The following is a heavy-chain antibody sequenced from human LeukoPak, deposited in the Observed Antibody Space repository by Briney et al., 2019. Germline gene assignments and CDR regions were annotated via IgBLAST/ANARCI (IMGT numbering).Heavy chain of an antibody. Sequence: GGSLRLTCAASGFIFSSYAMNWVRQAPGKGLEWVSFVSGSGSRTYYADSVKGRFTISRDNSKNTLYLQVNSLRGNDTAVYYCAKEGRGGYFDYWGQGTLVTVSS. D-gene: IGHD3-10*01. CDR2: VSGSGSRT. CDR3: AKEGRGGYFDY. V-gene: IGHV3-23*01. CDR1: GFIFSSYA. J-gene: IGHJ4*02.